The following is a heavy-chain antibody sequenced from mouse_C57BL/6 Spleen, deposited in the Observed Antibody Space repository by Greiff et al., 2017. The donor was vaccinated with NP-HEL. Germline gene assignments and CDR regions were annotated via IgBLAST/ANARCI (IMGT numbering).Heavy chain of an antibody. D-gene: IGHD1-1*01. J-gene: IGHJ3*01. CDR1: GYTFTSYW. CDR2: IDPSDSYT. V-gene: IGHV1-69*01. CDR3: ARGENYYGSSSDGFAY. Sequence: QVHLQQPGAELVMPGASVKLSCKASGYTFTSYWMHWVKQRPGQGLEWIGEIDPSDSYTNYNQKFTGKSTLTVDKSSSTAYMQLSSLTSEDSAVYYCARGENYYGSSSDGFAYWGQGTLVTVSA.